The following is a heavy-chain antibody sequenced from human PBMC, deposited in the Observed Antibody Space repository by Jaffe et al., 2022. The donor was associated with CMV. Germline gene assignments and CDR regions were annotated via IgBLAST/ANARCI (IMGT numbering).Heavy chain of an antibody. CDR1: GFTFSSYG. J-gene: IGHJ4*02. CDR3: AKGDSGRRYYFDY. CDR2: ISYDGSNK. V-gene: IGHV3-30*18. Sequence: QVQLVESGGGVVQPGRSLRLSCAASGFTFSSYGMHWVRQAPGKGLEWVAVISYDGSNKYYADSVKGRFTISRDNSKNTLYLQMNSLRAEDTAVYYCAKGDSGRRYYFDYWGQGTLVTVSS. D-gene: IGHD1-26*01.